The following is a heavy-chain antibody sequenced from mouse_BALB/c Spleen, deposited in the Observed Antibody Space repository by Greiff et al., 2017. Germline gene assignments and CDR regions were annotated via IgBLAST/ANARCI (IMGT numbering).Heavy chain of an antibody. Sequence: VKDRFTISRDDSQSMLYLQMNNLKTEDTAMYYCVRITTATAYWGQGTLVTVSA. V-gene: IGHV10-1*02. D-gene: IGHD1-2*01. CDR3: VRITTATAY. J-gene: IGHJ3*01.